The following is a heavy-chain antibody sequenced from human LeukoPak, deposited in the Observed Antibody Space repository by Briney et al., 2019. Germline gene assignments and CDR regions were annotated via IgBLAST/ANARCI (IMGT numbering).Heavy chain of an antibody. CDR1: GFTFSTFA. J-gene: IGHJ4*02. CDR3: VRDGGTRLKYSYGYGDY. V-gene: IGHV3-23*01. CDR2: IFPSGGEI. Sequence: PGGSLRLSCAASGFTFSTFAMIWVRQPPGKGLEWVSSIFPSGGEIHYADSVKGRFTISRDNSKNSLYLQMNSLRVEDTAIYYCVRDGGTRLKYSYGYGDYWGQGTLVTVSS. D-gene: IGHD5-18*01.